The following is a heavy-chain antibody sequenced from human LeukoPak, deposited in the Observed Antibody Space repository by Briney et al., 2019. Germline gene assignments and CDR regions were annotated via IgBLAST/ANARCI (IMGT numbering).Heavy chain of an antibody. Sequence: GGSLRLSCAASGFAFTSYALSWVRQAPGKRLKWVSAISGSGGSTYYADPVKGRFTISRDNFKNTLYLQMNSLRAEDTAVYYCAKNNILTGYDLYYFDYWGQGTLVTVSS. D-gene: IGHD3-9*01. V-gene: IGHV3-23*01. J-gene: IGHJ4*02. CDR1: GFAFTSYA. CDR3: AKNNILTGYDLYYFDY. CDR2: ISGSGGST.